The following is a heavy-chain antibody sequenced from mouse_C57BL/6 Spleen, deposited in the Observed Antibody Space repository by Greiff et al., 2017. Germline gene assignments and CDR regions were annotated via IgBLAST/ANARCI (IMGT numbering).Heavy chain of an antibody. V-gene: IGHV1-61*01. CDR2: IYPSDSET. CDR1: GYTFTSYW. D-gene: IGHD2-1*01. CDR3: ARDGYYGNPYYAMDY. J-gene: IGHJ4*01. Sequence: VQLQQPGAELVRPGSSVKLSCKASGYTFTSYWMDWVKQRPGQGLEWIGNIYPSDSETHYNQKFKDKATLTVDKSSSTAYMQLSSLTSEDSAVYYCARDGYYGNPYYAMDYWGQGTSVTVSS.